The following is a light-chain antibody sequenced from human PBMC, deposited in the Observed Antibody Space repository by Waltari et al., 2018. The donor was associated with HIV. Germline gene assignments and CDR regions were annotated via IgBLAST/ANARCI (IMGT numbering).Light chain of an antibody. CDR2: EVS. J-gene: IGLJ1*01. CDR1: SSDIGGHHY. CDR3: GSYTTSSTPYV. Sequence: QSALTQPASVSGSPGQSITISCTGTSSDIGGHHYVPGYQQHPGNAPKLMIYEVSNRPSGVSNRFSGSKSGNSASLTISGLQPEDEADYYCGSYTTSSTPYVFGTGTKVTVL. V-gene: IGLV2-14*01.